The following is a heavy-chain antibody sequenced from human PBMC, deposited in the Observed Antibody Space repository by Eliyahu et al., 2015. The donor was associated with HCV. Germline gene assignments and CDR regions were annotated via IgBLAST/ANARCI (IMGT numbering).Heavy chain of an antibody. Sequence: QVQQEPWGAGLLKPSETLSLSCTVHGGPFSAYSWSWIRQPPGKGLEWIGEITHSGSTNYKPSLKRRVTISMDTSKNQFSLKVNSVTAADTAVYYCAVVPAAVGSFYNWFDPRGQGTLVTVSS. D-gene: IGHD2-2*01. CDR3: AVVPAAVGSFYNWFDP. CDR2: ITHSGST. CDR1: GGPFSAYS. J-gene: IGHJ5*02. V-gene: IGHV4-34*02.